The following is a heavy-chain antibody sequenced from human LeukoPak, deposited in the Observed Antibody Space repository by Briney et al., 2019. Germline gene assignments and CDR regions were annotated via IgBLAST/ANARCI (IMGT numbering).Heavy chain of an antibody. CDR2: IYYSGST. Sequence: SETLSLTCTVSGGSISSYYWSWIRQPPGKGLEWIGYIYYSGSTNYNPSLKSRATISVDTSKNQFSLKLSSVTAADTAVYYCARGRRRYSSSWFDAFDIWGQGTMVTVSS. CDR3: ARGRRRYSSSWFDAFDI. CDR1: GGSISSYY. D-gene: IGHD6-13*01. V-gene: IGHV4-59*01. J-gene: IGHJ3*02.